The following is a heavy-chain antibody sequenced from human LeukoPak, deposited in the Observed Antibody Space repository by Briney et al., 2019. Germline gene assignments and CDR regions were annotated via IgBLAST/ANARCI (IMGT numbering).Heavy chain of an antibody. CDR2: ISAYNGNT. D-gene: IGHD3-10*01. J-gene: IGHJ4*02. CDR1: GYTFTSYG. V-gene: IGHV1-18*01. Sequence: GSVKVSCKASGYTFTSYGISWVRQAPGQGLEWMGWISAYNGNTNYAQKLQGRVTMTTDTSTSTAYMELRSLRSDDTAVYYCAVGPYGSGMYYFDYWGQGTLVTVSS. CDR3: AVGPYGSGMYYFDY.